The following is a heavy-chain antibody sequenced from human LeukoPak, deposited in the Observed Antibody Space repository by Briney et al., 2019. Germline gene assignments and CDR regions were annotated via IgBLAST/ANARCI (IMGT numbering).Heavy chain of an antibody. CDR2: IYYSGST. CDR1: GGSISGYY. Sequence: SETLSLTCTVSGGSISGYYYNCLPQPPGKGLECIGYIYYSGSTNYNPSLKSRVTIYLDTSKNQFTLKLSSVTTADTAVYYCARSVVTLYRYFDGWGRGTLGTVSA. CDR3: ARSVVTLYRYFDG. V-gene: IGHV4-59*01. J-gene: IGHJ2*01. D-gene: IGHD4-23*01.